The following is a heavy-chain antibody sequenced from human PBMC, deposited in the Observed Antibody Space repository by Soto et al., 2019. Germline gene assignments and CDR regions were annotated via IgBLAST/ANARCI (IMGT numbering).Heavy chain of an antibody. CDR2: INPYDSDT. V-gene: IGHV5-51*01. CDR1: GYRFTSYW. J-gene: IGHJ6*02. D-gene: IGHD1-1*01. Sequence: GESLKISCKGFGYRFTSYWIGWVRQMPGKGLEWMGIINPYDSDTRYSPSFQGQVTISADKSISTVYLQWSSLKASDTAMYFCTRQMIQQQMTYNMDVWGQGTTVSVSS. CDR3: TRQMIQQQMTYNMDV.